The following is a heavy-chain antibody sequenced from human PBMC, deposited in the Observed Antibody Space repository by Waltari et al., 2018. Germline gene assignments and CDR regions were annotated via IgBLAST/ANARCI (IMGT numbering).Heavy chain of an antibody. CDR2: IYTSGST. CDR3: ARGGSGFGELSGFDY. Sequence: QVQLQESGPGLVKPSETLSLTCTVPGGSISSYYWSWLRQPAGKGLEWIGRIYTSGSTNYNPSLKSRVTMSVDTSKNQFSLKLSSVTAADTAVYYCARGGSGFGELSGFDYWGQGTLVTVSS. D-gene: IGHD3-10*01. J-gene: IGHJ4*02. CDR1: GGSISSYY. V-gene: IGHV4-4*07.